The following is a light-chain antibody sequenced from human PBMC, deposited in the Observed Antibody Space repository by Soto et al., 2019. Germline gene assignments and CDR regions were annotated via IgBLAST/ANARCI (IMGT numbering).Light chain of an antibody. V-gene: IGKV3-20*01. CDR3: QQYDNSPIT. CDR1: QSVDSNY. Sequence: EIVLTQSPGTLSLSPGEGATLSCRASQSVDSNYLAWYQQKPGQAPRLLIYGVSSRVTGIPDRFSGSGSGTDFALTISRLEPEDFAVYYCQQYDNSPITFGQGTRLGL. CDR2: GVS. J-gene: IGKJ5*01.